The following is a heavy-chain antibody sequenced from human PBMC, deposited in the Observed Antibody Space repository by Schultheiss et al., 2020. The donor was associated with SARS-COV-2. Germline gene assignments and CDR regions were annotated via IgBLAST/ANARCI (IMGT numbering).Heavy chain of an antibody. D-gene: IGHD6-6*01. CDR3: AKALYSSSSSYYYYGMDV. J-gene: IGHJ6*02. V-gene: IGHV3-30*18. Sequence: GGSLRLSCAASGFTFSSYGMHWVRQAPGKGLEWVAVISYDGSNKYYADSVKGRFTISRDNSKNTLYLQMNSLRAEDTAVYYCAKALYSSSSSYYYYGMDVWGQGTTVTVSS. CDR2: ISYDGSNK. CDR1: GFTFSSYG.